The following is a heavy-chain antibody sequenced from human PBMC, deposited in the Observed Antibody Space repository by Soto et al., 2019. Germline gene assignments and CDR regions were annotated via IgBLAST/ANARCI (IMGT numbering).Heavy chain of an antibody. CDR2: INTYNGNT. D-gene: IGHD3-16*01. V-gene: IGHV1-18*01. Sequence: QVQLVQSGAEVKNPGASVKVSCKASGYTFTRYGIGWARQAPGQGLEWMGWINTYNGNTNYAQNVQGRVTVTTDTSTSTAYMELRSLRSTDTAIYYCAMVDVYVTPSPQDVWGQGTTVIVSS. CDR3: AMVDVYVTPSPQDV. CDR1: GYTFTRYG. J-gene: IGHJ6*02.